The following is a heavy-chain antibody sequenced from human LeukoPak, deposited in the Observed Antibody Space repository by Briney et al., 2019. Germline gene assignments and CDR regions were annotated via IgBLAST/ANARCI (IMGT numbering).Heavy chain of an antibody. CDR3: ARGWNSSSWYDY. J-gene: IGHJ4*02. CDR1: GGSFSGYY. Sequence: SETLSLTCAVYGGSFSGYYWSWIRQPPGTRLEWIGEINHSGSTNYNPSLKSRVTISVDTSKNQFSLKLSSVTAADTAVYYCARGWNSSSWYDYWGQGTLVTVSS. D-gene: IGHD6-13*01. V-gene: IGHV4-34*01. CDR2: INHSGST.